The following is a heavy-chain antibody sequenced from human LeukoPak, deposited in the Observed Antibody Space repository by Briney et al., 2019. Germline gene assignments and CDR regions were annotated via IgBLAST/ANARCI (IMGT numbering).Heavy chain of an antibody. V-gene: IGHV3-21*04. D-gene: IGHD6-13*01. CDR3: ARGPAASDY. J-gene: IGHJ4*02. Sequence: GGSLRLSCAASGFTFSSYSMNWVRQAPGKGLEWVSSISSSSSYIYYADSMKGRFTIFRDNAKNSLYLQMNSLRAEDTAVYYCARGPAASDYWGQGTLVTVSS. CDR1: GFTFSSYS. CDR2: ISSSSSYI.